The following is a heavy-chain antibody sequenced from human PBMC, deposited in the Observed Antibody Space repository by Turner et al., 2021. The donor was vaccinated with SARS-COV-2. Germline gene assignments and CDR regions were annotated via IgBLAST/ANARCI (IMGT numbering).Heavy chain of an antibody. Sequence: QVQLVESGGGVVQPGRSLRLSCVASGFTFSSYGMHWVRQAPGKGLEWVAVISYDGNNKYYADSVKGRFTISRDNSKNTLYLQMNSLRAEDTAVYYCAKQLGLYSNPMYYFDYWGQGTLVTVSS. V-gene: IGHV3-30*18. J-gene: IGHJ4*02. CDR1: GFTFSSYG. D-gene: IGHD4-4*01. CDR2: ISYDGNNK. CDR3: AKQLGLYSNPMYYFDY.